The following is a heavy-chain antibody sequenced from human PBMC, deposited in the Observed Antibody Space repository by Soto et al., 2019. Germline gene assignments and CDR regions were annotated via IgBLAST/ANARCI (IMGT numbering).Heavy chain of an antibody. Sequence: QPGGSLRLSCAASGFTFSSYSMNWVRQAPGKGLEWVSYISSSSSTIYYADSVKGRFTISRDNAKNTLYLQMNSLRAEDTAVYYCAKRGRGSWYGVNYYYYYMDVWGKGTTVTVSS. J-gene: IGHJ6*03. CDR1: GFTFSSYS. CDR2: ISSSSSTI. CDR3: AKRGRGSWYGVNYYYYYMDV. D-gene: IGHD6-13*01. V-gene: IGHV3-48*01.